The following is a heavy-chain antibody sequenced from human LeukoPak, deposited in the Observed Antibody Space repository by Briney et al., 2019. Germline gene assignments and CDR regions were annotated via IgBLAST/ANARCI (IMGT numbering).Heavy chain of an antibody. V-gene: IGHV1-69*05. J-gene: IGHJ4*02. D-gene: IGHD5-18*01. Sequence: ASVKVSCKASGGTFSSYAISWVRQAPGQGLEWMGGIIPIFGTANYAQKFQGRVTITTDESTSTAYMELSSLRSEDTAVYYCARSTGYSYGSLFNHLDYWGQGTLVTISS. CDR1: GGTFSSYA. CDR2: IIPIFGTA. CDR3: ARSTGYSYGSLFNHLDY.